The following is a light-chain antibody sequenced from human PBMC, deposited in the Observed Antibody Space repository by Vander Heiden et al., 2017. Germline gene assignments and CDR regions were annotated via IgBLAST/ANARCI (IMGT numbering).Light chain of an antibody. V-gene: IGKV4-1*01. CDR3: QQYYSTPT. CDR2: WAS. CDR1: QSVLYSSNEKNY. J-gene: IGKJ3*01. Sequence: DIVMTQSPDSLAVSLGERATINCKSSQSVLYSSNEKNYLAWYQQKPEQPPKVLIYWASTRESGVPDRFSGSGSATDFTLTISSLQAEDVAVYYCQQYYSTPTFGPGTKVDIK.